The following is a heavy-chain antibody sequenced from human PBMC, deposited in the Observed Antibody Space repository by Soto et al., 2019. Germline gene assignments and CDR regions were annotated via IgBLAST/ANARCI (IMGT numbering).Heavy chain of an antibody. Sequence: QVQLQESGPGLVKPAETLSLTCSVSGGSISSNDWSWIRQPPGKGLEYIGYISYNGNTNYKPSLKXRXTXSLXTSKNQFSPKMSSVTAADTAVYYCVRVSYHYVWGSSTGMDVWGQGTTVTVSS. CDR3: VRVSYHYVWGSSTGMDV. D-gene: IGHD3-16*01. V-gene: IGHV4-59*01. CDR2: ISYNGNT. J-gene: IGHJ6*02. CDR1: GGSISSND.